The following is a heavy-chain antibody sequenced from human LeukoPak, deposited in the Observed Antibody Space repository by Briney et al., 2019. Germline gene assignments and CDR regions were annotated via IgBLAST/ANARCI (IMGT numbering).Heavy chain of an antibody. CDR1: GFTFKSTF. V-gene: IGHV3-21*01. Sequence: PGGSLRLSCAVSGFTFKSTFMNWVRQAPGKGLEWVSSISSSGSYIHYADSVKGRLIVSRDNGNNTLYLDMSGLSAEDSAIYYCTRDYGARDDWGQGTLVTVSS. CDR2: ISSSGSYI. D-gene: IGHD4-17*01. J-gene: IGHJ4*02. CDR3: TRDYGARDD.